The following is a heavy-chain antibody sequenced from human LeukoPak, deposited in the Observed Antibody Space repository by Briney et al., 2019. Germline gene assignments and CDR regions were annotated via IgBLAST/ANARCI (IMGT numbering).Heavy chain of an antibody. D-gene: IGHD3-9*01. V-gene: IGHV3-23*01. CDR1: GFTFSSYA. Sequence: GGSLRLSCAASGFTFSSYAMSWVRQAPGKGLEWVSAISGSGGSTYYADSVKGRFTISRDNSKNTLYLQMNSLRAEDRAVYYCAKERSDFDWLLPFDYWGQGTLVTVSS. J-gene: IGHJ4*02. CDR2: ISGSGGST. CDR3: AKERSDFDWLLPFDY.